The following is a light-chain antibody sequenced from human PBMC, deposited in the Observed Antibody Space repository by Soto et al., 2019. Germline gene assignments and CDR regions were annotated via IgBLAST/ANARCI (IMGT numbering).Light chain of an antibody. Sequence: QSVLTQPPSASGTPGQRVTISCSGSSSNIGSNTVNWYQQLPGTAPKLRIYSNNQRPSGVPDRFSGSKSGTSASLAISGLQSEDEADYYCAAWDDSLNGYVFGTWTKLTVL. CDR1: SSNIGSNT. V-gene: IGLV1-44*01. CDR3: AAWDDSLNGYV. J-gene: IGLJ1*01. CDR2: SNN.